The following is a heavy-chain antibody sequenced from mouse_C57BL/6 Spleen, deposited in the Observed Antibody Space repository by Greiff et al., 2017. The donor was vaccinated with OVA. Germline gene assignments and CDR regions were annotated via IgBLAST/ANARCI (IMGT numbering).Heavy chain of an antibody. V-gene: IGHV3-6*01. CDR3: ARDGYYDYDGRGY. CDR1: GYSITSGYY. D-gene: IGHD2-4*01. Sequence: ESGPGLVKPSQSLSLTCSVTGYSITSGYYWNWIRQFPGNKLEWMGYISYDGSNNYNPSLKNRISITRDTSKNQFFLKLNSVTTEDTATYYCARDGYYDYDGRGYWGQGTTLTVSS. CDR2: ISYDGSN. J-gene: IGHJ2*01.